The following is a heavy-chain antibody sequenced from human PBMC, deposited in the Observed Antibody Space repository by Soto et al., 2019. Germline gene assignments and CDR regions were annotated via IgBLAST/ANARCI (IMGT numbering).Heavy chain of an antibody. CDR3: AAGGGLPRYY. CDR1: GGSISSGGYS. J-gene: IGHJ4*02. Sequence: QLQLQESGSGLVKPSQTLSLTCAVSGGSISSGGYSWSWLRQPPGKGLEWIGYIYHSGSTYYNTSLKSRVTISVDRAKNQFSLKLSPVTAADTAVYYCAAGGGLPRYYWGQGTLVTVSS. D-gene: IGHD5-12*01. CDR2: IYHSGST. V-gene: IGHV4-30-2*01.